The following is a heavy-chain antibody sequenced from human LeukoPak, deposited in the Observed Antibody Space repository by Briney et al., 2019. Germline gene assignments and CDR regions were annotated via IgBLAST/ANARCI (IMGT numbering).Heavy chain of an antibody. V-gene: IGHV3-21*01. J-gene: IGHJ5*02. Sequence: PGGSLRLSCAASGFTFSSYSMNWVRQAPGKGLEWVSSISSSSSYIYYADSVKGRFTISRDNAKNSLYLQMNSLRAEDTAVYYCARSMVRGVTPPNWFDPWGQGTLVTVSS. CDR1: GFTFSSYS. CDR2: ISSSSSYI. CDR3: ARSMVRGVTPPNWFDP. D-gene: IGHD3-10*01.